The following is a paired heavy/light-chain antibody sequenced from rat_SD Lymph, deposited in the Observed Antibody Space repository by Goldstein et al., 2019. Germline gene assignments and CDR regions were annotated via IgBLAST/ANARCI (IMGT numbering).Heavy chain of an antibody. J-gene: IGHJ3*01. CDR1: GFTFSTAW. CDR2: IKPKSTNYAT. Sequence: EVQLMETGGGLVQPGKSLKLTCATSGFTFSTAWMNWVRQSPEKGLEWIARIKPKSTNYATEYAESVKGRFTISRDDSKSSIYLQMNSLKEEDTATYYCMEDWFAYWGQGTLVTVSS. V-gene: IGHV6-10*01. CDR3: MEDWFAY.
Light chain of an antibody. Sequence: DIQMTQSPSSMSASLGDRVTITCRASQDIGNYLSWFQQKPGKSPRRMIYGATNLAAGVPSRFSGSRSGSDYSLTISSLESEDMAIYYCLQSIQYPYTFGAGTKLELK. CDR1: QDIGNY. J-gene: IGKJ2-3*01. CDR3: LQSIQYPYT. V-gene: IGKV14S15*01. CDR2: GAT.